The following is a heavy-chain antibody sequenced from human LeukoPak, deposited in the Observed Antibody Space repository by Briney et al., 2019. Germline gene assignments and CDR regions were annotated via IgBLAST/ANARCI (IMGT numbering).Heavy chain of an antibody. CDR2: IKQDGNEK. V-gene: IGHV3-7*01. CDR1: GFTFGSYG. CDR3: ARDKDYGDSYFDY. J-gene: IGHJ4*02. D-gene: IGHD4-17*01. Sequence: GGSLRLSCAASGFTFGSYGMHWLRQAPGKGLEWVANIKQDGNEKYYVDSVKGRFTISRDNAKNSLYLQMNSLRAEDTAVYYCARDKDYGDSYFDYWGQGILVTVSS.